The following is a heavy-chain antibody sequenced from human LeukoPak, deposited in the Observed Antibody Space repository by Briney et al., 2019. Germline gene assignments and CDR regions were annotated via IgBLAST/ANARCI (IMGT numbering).Heavy chain of an antibody. Sequence: PGGSLRLSCAASGVMFPSYWMTWVRQAPGKGLEWVANIKQDGSEKYYVDSVKGRFTISRDNAKNSVYLQMNSLRAEDTAVYYCARGGDYFDYWGQGALVTVSS. CDR1: GVMFPSYW. V-gene: IGHV3-7*02. CDR3: ARGGDYFDY. J-gene: IGHJ4*02. CDR2: IKQDGSEK. D-gene: IGHD1-26*01.